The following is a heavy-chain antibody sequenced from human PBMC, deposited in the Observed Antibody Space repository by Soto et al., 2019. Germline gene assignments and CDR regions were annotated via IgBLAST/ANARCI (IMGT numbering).Heavy chain of an antibody. CDR2: ILSSGTT. J-gene: IGHJ6*02. D-gene: IGHD3-16*01. V-gene: IGHV4-30-4*01. CDR1: GDSIGSGNKY. CDR3: ARVPSPFDFYYAMDV. Sequence: QVQLRESGPGLVMPSQTLSLTCTVSGDSIGSGNKYWSLFWQAPGKGLEWIGHILSSGTTYYNPSLKSRLTMSLDTSQNQFSLKLNSVTAADTAVYFCARVPSPFDFYYAMDVWGQGPTVTLSS.